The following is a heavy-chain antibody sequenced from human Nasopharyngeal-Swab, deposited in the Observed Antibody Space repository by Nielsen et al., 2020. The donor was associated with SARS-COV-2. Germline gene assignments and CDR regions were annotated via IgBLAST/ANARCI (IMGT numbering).Heavy chain of an antibody. CDR2: IYHCWST. CDR1: GYSISSGYY. D-gene: IGHD5-18*01. V-gene: IGHV4-38-2*02. CDR3: ARELSNTPKYNWFDP. J-gene: IGHJ5*02. Sequence: SETLSLTCTVSGYSISSGYYWAWIRQPPGKGLEWIGSIYHCWSTYYTPSLESRVTISVDTSNNHFSLKLTSVTAADTAVYYCARELSNTPKYNWFDPWGQGTLVTVSS.